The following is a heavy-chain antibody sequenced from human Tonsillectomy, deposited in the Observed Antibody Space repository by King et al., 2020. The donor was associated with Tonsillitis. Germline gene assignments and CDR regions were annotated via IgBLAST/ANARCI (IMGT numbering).Heavy chain of an antibody. CDR1: GGSITSGDYY. V-gene: IGHV4-30-4*01. CDR2: IHYSGGT. D-gene: IGHD4-17*01. J-gene: IGHJ3*02. CDR3: ARDPGYGDTGGAFDI. Sequence: QLQESGPGLVKPSQTLSLTCTVSGGSITSGDYYWSWIRQSPGKGLEWVGYIHYSGGTSSIPSLKSRVSISIDMSKNQFSLKLNSMTAADTAVYYCARDPGYGDTGGAFDIWGQGRMVTVSS.